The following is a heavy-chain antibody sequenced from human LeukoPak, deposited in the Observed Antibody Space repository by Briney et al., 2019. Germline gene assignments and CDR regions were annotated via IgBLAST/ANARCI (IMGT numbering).Heavy chain of an antibody. D-gene: IGHD5-18*01. CDR3: TKSYIYGFDY. CDR2: INQDGSEV. CDR1: GFSFNTLW. Sequence: GGSLRLSCVASGFSFNTLWMTWVRQAPGKGLEWVANINQDGSEVHYVDSVKGRFTISRDNSKNTLHLQMNSLSPEDMAVYYCTKSYIYGFDYWGQGTLVTVSS. J-gene: IGHJ4*02. V-gene: IGHV3-7*01.